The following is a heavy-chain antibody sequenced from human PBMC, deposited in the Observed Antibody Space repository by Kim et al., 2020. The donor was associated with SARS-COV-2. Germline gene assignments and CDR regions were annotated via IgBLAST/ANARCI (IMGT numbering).Heavy chain of an antibody. CDR2: INPNSGGT. Sequence: ASVKVSCKASGYTFTGHYMHWVRQAPGQGFEWMGWINPNSGGTDYAQKFQGRVTMTRDTSISTIYMELSGLRSDDTAVYYCARVKGNSGFHDWGQGTLVTVSS. J-gene: IGHJ4*02. V-gene: IGHV1-2*02. D-gene: IGHD6-19*01. CDR1: GYTFTGHY. CDR3: ARVKGNSGFHD.